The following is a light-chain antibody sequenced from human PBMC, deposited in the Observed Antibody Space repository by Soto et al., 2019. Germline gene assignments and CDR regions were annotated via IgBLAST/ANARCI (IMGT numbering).Light chain of an antibody. CDR1: SSNIGNNA. Sequence: QSVLTQPPSVSEAPRQRVTISCSGSSSNIGNNAVNWYQQLPGKAPKLLIYYDDLLSSGVSDRFSGSKSGTSASLAISGLQSEDEADYYCAAWDDSLNAVVFGGGTELTVL. J-gene: IGLJ2*01. CDR2: YDD. CDR3: AAWDDSLNAVV. V-gene: IGLV1-36*01.